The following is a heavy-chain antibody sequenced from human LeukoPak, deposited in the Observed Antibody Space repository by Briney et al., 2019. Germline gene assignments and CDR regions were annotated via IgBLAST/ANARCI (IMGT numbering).Heavy chain of an antibody. V-gene: IGHV4-34*01. CDR3: ARDIEYYMDV. J-gene: IGHJ6*03. CDR2: INHSGST. CDR1: GGSFSGYY. Sequence: PSETLSLTCAVYGGSFSGYYWSWIRQPPGKGLEWIGEINHSGSTNYNPSLKSRVTISVDTSKNQFSLKLSSVTAADTAVYYCARDIEYYMDVWGKGTTVTVSS. D-gene: IGHD5-12*01.